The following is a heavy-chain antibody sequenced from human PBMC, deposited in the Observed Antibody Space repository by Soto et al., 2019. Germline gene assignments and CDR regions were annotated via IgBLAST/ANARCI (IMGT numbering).Heavy chain of an antibody. CDR1: GFTFSSYA. CDR3: AKGAWYYDILTGYGYFDY. CDR2: ISGSGVST. V-gene: IGHV3-23*01. D-gene: IGHD3-9*01. J-gene: IGHJ4*02. Sequence: EVQLLESGGGLVQPGGSLRLSCAASGFTFSSYAMSWVRQAPGKGLEWVSGISGSGVSTYYADSVKGRFTISRDNSKNTLYLQMNILRAEYTAVYYCAKGAWYYDILTGYGYFDYWGQGTLVTVSS.